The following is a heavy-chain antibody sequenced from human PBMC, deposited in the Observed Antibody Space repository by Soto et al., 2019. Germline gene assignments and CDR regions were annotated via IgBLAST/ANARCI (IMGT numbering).Heavy chain of an antibody. Sequence: GGSLRLSCAASGFTFSRFELHWVRQAPGKGLEWVSYISNGDETTQYADSVKGRFSVSRDNAKKVLFLQMNSLRVDDTAVYYCARDHKRRDGYNFDSWGRGAMVTVYS. CDR1: GFTFSRFE. J-gene: IGHJ4*02. V-gene: IGHV3-48*03. CDR3: ARDHKRRDGYNFDS. D-gene: IGHD5-12*01. CDR2: ISNGDETT.